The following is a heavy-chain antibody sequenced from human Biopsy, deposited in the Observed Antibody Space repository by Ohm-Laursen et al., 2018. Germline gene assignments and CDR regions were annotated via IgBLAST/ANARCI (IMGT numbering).Heavy chain of an antibody. D-gene: IGHD3-22*01. V-gene: IGHV4-39*01. J-gene: IGHJ4*02. Sequence: GTLFLTCNVSSGSISNNNYYWGWIRPPPGKGLERIGSIFYRGSTNNKPSLKSRVIISVDTPKNRFSLNLNSVTAADTAVYYCARDYDTSGYYSVSRGQGTLVTVSS. CDR2: IFYRGST. CDR1: SGSISNNNYY. CDR3: ARDYDTSGYYSVS.